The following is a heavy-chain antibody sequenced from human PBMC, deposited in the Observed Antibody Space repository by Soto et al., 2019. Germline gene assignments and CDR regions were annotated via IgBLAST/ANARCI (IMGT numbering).Heavy chain of an antibody. J-gene: IGHJ4*02. CDR3: ARNYGGKPFDY. D-gene: IGHD4-17*01. CDR2: IYYSGST. CDR1: GGSISSYY. V-gene: IGHV4-59*01. Sequence: SETLSLTCTVSGGSISSYYWSWIRQPPGKGLEWIGYIYYSGSTNYDPSLKSRVTISVDTSKNQFSLKLSSVTAADTAVYYCARNYGGKPFDYWGQGTLVTVSS.